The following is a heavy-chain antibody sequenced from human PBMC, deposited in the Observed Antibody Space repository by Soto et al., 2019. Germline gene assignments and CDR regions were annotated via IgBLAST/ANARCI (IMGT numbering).Heavy chain of an antibody. J-gene: IGHJ4*02. V-gene: IGHV3-23*01. CDR2: ISGSGGST. CDR3: AKGTYYDFWSGYDY. D-gene: IGHD3-3*01. Sequence: LRLSCAASGFTFSSYAMSWVRQAPGKGLEWVSAISGSGGSTYYADSVKGRFTISRDNSKNTLYLQMNSLRAEDTAVYYCAKGTYYDFWSGYDYWGQGTLVTVSS. CDR1: GFTFSSYA.